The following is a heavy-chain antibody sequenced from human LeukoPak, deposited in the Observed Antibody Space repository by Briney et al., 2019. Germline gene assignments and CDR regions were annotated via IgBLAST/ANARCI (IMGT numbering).Heavy chain of an antibody. V-gene: IGHV4-4*09. CDR2: LYTSGRT. Sequence: SETLSLTCTVPGGSISSYSWSWIRQPPGKGLEWIGYLYTSGRTDYNPSLKSRVTVSVDTSKTQFSLRLTSVTAADTAVYYCARHVSYYFDSSGYFVDWYFDLWGRCTLVTVSS. CDR1: GGSISSYS. J-gene: IGHJ2*01. D-gene: IGHD3-22*01. CDR3: ARHVSYYFDSSGYFVDWYFDL.